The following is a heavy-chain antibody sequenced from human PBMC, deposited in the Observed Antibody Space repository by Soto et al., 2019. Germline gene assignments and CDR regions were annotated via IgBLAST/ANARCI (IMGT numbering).Heavy chain of an antibody. Sequence: PGESLKISCKGSGYSFTSYWIGWVRQMTGKGLEWMGIIYPGDSDTRYSPSFQGQVTISADKSISTAYLQWSSLKASDTAMYYCARHPAVAAAGTAFDYWGQGTLVTVSS. V-gene: IGHV5-51*01. CDR2: IYPGDSDT. D-gene: IGHD6-13*01. CDR3: ARHPAVAAAGTAFDY. J-gene: IGHJ4*02. CDR1: GYSFTSYW.